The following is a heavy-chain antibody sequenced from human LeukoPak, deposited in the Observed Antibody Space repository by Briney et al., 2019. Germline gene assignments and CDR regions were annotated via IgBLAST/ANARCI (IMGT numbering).Heavy chain of an antibody. CDR3: ARSKAVAAPDDY. J-gene: IGHJ4*02. V-gene: IGHV1-46*01. CDR1: GYTFTSYY. D-gene: IGHD6-19*01. Sequence: ASVTVSCKASGYTFTSYYMHWVRQAPGQGLEGMGLINPSGGSTSYAQKFQGRVTMTRDTSTSTVYMELSSLRSEDTAVYYCARSKAVAAPDDYWGQGTLVTVSS. CDR2: INPSGGST.